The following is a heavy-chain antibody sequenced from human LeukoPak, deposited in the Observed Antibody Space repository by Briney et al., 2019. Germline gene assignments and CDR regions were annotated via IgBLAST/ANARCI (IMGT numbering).Heavy chain of an antibody. CDR1: GGSISSYY. J-gene: IGHJ3*02. V-gene: IGHV4-59*01. CDR3: ARATTYYYDSSGYYFFDI. CDR2: IYYSGST. Sequence: SETLSLTCTVSGGSISSYYWSWLRQPPGKGLEGIGYIYYSGSTNYNPSLKSRVTISVDTSKNQFSLKLSSVTAADTAVYYCARATTYYYDSSGYYFFDIWGQGTMVTVSS. D-gene: IGHD3-22*01.